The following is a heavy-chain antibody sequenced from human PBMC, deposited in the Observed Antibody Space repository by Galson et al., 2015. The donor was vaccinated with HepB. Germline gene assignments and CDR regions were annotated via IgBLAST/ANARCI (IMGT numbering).Heavy chain of an antibody. J-gene: IGHJ4*02. CDR2: ISYDGSNK. D-gene: IGHD5-24*01. Sequence: LRLSCAASGFTFSSYAMHWVRQAPGKGLEWVAVISYDGSNKYYTDSVKGRFTISRDNSKNTLYLQMNSLRAEDTAVYYCARRWLHGFDYWGQGTLVTVSS. CDR1: GFTFSSYA. V-gene: IGHV3-30*04. CDR3: ARRWLHGFDY.